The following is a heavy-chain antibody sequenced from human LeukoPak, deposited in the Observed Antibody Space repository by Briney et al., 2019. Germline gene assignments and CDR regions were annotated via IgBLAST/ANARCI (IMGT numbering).Heavy chain of an antibody. V-gene: IGHV3-15*01. D-gene: IGHD1-14*01. Sequence: GGSLRLSCTASGFIFHNACMSWVRQSPGRGREWVGRIKSKTDAGTTDYAAPVKGRFTISRDDSKNTLYLQMNSLKTEDTAVYYCTTVNRDYWGQGTLVTVSS. J-gene: IGHJ4*02. CDR3: TTVNRDY. CDR2: IKSKTDAGTT. CDR1: GFIFHNAC.